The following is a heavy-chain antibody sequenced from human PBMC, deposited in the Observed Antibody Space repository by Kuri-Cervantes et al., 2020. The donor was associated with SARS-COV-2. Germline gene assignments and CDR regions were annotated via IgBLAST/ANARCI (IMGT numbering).Heavy chain of an antibody. J-gene: IGHJ6*02. Sequence: GGSLRLSCKGSGYNFTNYWITWVRQMPGKGLEWMGRIDPGDSYTNYSPSLHGHVTISVDKSINTAYLQWTSLKASDTAMYYCARRRIAAAGDYYYGMDVWGQGTTVTVSS. CDR1: GYNFTNYW. V-gene: IGHV5-10-1*01. CDR2: IDPGDSYT. CDR3: ARRRIAAAGDYYYGMDV. D-gene: IGHD6-13*01.